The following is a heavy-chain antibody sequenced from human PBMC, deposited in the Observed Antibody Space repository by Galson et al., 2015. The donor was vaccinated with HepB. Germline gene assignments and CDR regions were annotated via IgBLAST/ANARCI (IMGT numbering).Heavy chain of an antibody. CDR3: ARLGTIFGQLDY. D-gene: IGHD3-3*01. V-gene: IGHV1-2*04. Sequence: SVKVSCKVSGYTFTGHHIYWVRQAPGQGLEWMGRINPTTGGTKYARKFEGWVTMTTDTSINTAYMELRRLTSDDTAVFYRARLGTIFGQLDYWGQGTLVTVSS. CDR1: GYTFTGHH. J-gene: IGHJ4*02. CDR2: INPTTGGT.